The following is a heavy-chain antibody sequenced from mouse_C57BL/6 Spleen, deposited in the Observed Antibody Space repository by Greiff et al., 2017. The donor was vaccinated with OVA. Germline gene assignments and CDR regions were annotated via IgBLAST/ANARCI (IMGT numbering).Heavy chain of an antibody. CDR1: GYAFSSYW. CDR3: ARKDGPAWFAY. D-gene: IGHD2-3*01. Sequence: QVQLQQPGAELVKPGASVKLSCKASGYAFSSYWMNWVKQRPGKGLEWIGQIYPGDGDTNYNGKFKGKATLTADKSSSTAYMQLSSLTSEDSAVYFCARKDGPAWFAYWGQGTLVTVSA. CDR2: IYPGDGDT. V-gene: IGHV1-80*01. J-gene: IGHJ3*01.